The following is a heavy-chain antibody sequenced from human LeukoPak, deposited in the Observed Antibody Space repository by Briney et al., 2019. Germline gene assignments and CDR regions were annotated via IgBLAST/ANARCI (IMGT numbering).Heavy chain of an antibody. Sequence: PGGSLRLSCAASGFTFSSYVMTWVRQARGKGLEWVSGISGSGGSTYCADSVKGRFTISRDISKNTLYLQMNSLRAEDTAVYYCAKVIGWTAPGYYYGLDVWGQGTTVFVSS. D-gene: IGHD3/OR15-3a*01. V-gene: IGHV3-23*01. CDR2: ISGSGGST. J-gene: IGHJ6*02. CDR3: AKVIGWTAPGYYYGLDV. CDR1: GFTFSSYV.